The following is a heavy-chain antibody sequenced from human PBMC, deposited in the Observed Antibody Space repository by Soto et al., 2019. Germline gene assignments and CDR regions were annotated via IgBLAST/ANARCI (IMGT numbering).Heavy chain of an antibody. Sequence: ASVKVSCKASGYTFFTYDISWVRQAPGQGLEWMGWISTYSGDTKYAQKFQGRVTMTTDTSTTTAYLEPRSLRSDDTAVYYCARHHGPTTSENWFDPWGQGTLVTVSS. V-gene: IGHV1-18*01. CDR3: ARHHGPTTSENWFDP. CDR2: ISTYSGDT. D-gene: IGHD5-12*01. CDR1: GYTFFTYD. J-gene: IGHJ5*02.